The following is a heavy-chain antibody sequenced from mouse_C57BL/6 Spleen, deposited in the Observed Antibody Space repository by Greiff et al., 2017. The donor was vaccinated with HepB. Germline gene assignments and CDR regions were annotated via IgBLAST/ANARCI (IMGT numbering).Heavy chain of an antibody. J-gene: IGHJ2*01. CDR1: GYTFTSYT. CDR2: INPSSGYT. Sequence: QVHVKQSGAELARPGASVKMSCKASGYTFTSYTMHWVKQRPGQGLEWIGYINPSSGYTKYNQKFKDKATLTADKSSSTAYMQLSSLTSEDSAVYYCARYDGYLDYWGQGTTLTVSS. V-gene: IGHV1-4*01. CDR3: ARYDGYLDY. D-gene: IGHD2-3*01.